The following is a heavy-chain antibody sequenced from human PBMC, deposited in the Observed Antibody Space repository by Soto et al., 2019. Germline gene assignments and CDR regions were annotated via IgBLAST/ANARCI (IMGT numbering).Heavy chain of an antibody. CDR3: AREWGPITIFGVVIYNWFDP. J-gene: IGHJ5*02. Sequence: GASVKVSCKASGYTFTSYAMHWVRQAPGQRLEWMGWINAGNGNTKYSQKFQGRVTITRDTSASTAYMELSSLRSEDTAVYYCAREWGPITIFGVVIYNWFDPWGQGTLVTVSS. CDR2: INAGNGNT. V-gene: IGHV1-3*01. D-gene: IGHD3-3*01. CDR1: GYTFTSYA.